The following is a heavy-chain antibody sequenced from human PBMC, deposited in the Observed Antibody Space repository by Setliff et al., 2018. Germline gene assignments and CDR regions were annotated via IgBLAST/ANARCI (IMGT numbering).Heavy chain of an antibody. CDR3: ARDNIGYITGIPYYYYYYMDV. J-gene: IGHJ6*03. CDR1: GGTFSRYA. Sequence: GASVNVSCKASGGTFSRYAISWVRQAPGQGLEWMGGIIPIFGTANYAQKFQGRVTITRDTSASTAYMELSSLRSEDTAVYYCARDNIGYITGIPYYYYYYMDVWGKGTTVTVSS. D-gene: IGHD1-20*01. CDR2: IIPIFGTA. V-gene: IGHV1-69*05.